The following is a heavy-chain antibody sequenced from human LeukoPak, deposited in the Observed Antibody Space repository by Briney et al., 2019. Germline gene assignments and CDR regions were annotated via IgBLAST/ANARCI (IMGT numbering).Heavy chain of an antibody. CDR3: TTDRIWSGYQIDY. J-gene: IGHJ4*02. CDR1: GFTFSSYA. D-gene: IGHD3-3*01. Sequence: GGSLRLSCAASGFTFSSYAMGWVRQAPGKGLEWVSAISGSGGSTYYADSVKGRFTISRDNSKNTLYLQMNSLKTEDTAVYYCTTDRIWSGYQIDYWGQGTLVTVSS. CDR2: ISGSGGST. V-gene: IGHV3-23*01.